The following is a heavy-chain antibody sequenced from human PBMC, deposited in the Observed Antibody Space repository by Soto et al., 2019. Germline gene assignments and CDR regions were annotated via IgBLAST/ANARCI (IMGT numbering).Heavy chain of an antibody. Sequence: SETLSLTCTVSGGSISSSSYYWGWIRQPPGKGLEWIGSIYYSGSTYYNPSLKSRVTISVDTSKNQFSLKLSSVTAADTAVYYCASVRGDYRVGDYYGMDVWGQGTTVTVSS. D-gene: IGHD4-17*01. CDR2: IYYSGST. J-gene: IGHJ6*02. CDR3: ASVRGDYRVGDYYGMDV. V-gene: IGHV4-39*01. CDR1: GGSISSSSYY.